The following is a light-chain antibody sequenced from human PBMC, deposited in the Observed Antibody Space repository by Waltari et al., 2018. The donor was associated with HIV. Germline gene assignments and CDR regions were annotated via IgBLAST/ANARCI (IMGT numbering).Light chain of an antibody. J-gene: IGKJ2*01. CDR3: QQHDNCAYT. Sequence: DIHLNQSPSSLSASVADRVTSTCKASQDISNYLNWYQQKPGKAPKLLIYDASNWETGIPARFSGSGSGTDFTFTISSLQPEDIAAYYCQQHDNCAYTFGGGTKVEIK. CDR2: DAS. V-gene: IGKV1-33*01. CDR1: QDISNY.